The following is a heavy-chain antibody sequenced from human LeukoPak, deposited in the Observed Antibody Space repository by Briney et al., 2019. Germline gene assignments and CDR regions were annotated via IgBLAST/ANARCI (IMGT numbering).Heavy chain of an antibody. CDR2: IKQDGSEK. D-gene: IGHD3-22*01. CDR1: GFTFSSYW. CDR3: ARDLPYYYDSSGYGQGNWFDP. V-gene: IGHV3-7*01. J-gene: IGHJ5*02. Sequence: PGGSLRLSCAASGFTFSSYWMSWVRQAPGKGLEWVANIKQDGSEKYYVDSVKGRLTISRDNAKNSLYLQMNSLRAEDTAVYYCARDLPYYYDSSGYGQGNWFDPWGQGTLVTVSS.